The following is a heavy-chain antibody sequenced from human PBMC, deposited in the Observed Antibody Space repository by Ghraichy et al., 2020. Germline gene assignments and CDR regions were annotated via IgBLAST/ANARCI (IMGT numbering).Heavy chain of an antibody. CDR2: IDPGDSDT. J-gene: IGHJ5*02. V-gene: IGHV5-51*01. CDR1: GYSFTSYW. CDR3: ARRGKGRGLSYWFDP. D-gene: IGHD3-16*01. Sequence: GESLNIYCKGSGYSFTSYWIGWVRQMPGKGLEWMGIIDPGDSDTRYSPSFQGQVTISADKSINTAYLQWSSLKASDTAMNYCARRGKGRGLSYWFDPWGQGTRVIVST.